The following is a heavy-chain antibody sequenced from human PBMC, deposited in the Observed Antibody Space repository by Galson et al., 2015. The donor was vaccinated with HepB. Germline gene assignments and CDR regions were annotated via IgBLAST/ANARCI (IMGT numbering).Heavy chain of an antibody. Sequence: SLRLSCATSEFTVSSTYMSWVRQAPGKGLEWVSTVFSGGRTYYPESVKGRFTISRDISKNTLYLQMNSLRAEDTAVYYCARDYSSAWLGYWGQGTLVTVSS. CDR1: EFTVSSTY. D-gene: IGHD6-19*01. CDR2: VFSGGRT. V-gene: IGHV3-66*01. CDR3: ARDYSSAWLGY. J-gene: IGHJ4*02.